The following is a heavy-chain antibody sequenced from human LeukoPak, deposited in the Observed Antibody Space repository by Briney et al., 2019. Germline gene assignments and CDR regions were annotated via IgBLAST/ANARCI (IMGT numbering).Heavy chain of an antibody. J-gene: IGHJ4*02. CDR3: ARGAIVPPRLDY. CDR2: ISSSGSNI. D-gene: IGHD1-26*01. Sequence: GGSLRLSCSASGFTFSSYEMNWVRQAPGKGLEWVSYISSSGSNIYYADSVKGRFTISRDNAKNSLYLQMNSLRAEDTAVYYCARGAIVPPRLDYWGQGTLVTVSS. V-gene: IGHV3-48*03. CDR1: GFTFSSYE.